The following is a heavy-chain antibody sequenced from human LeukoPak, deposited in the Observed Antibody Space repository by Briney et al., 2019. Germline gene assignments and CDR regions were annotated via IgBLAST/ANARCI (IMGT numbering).Heavy chain of an antibody. CDR2: INPHSGGS. D-gene: IGHD6-25*01. J-gene: IGHJ4*02. V-gene: IGHV1-2*02. CDR1: GYTFTAYY. CDR3: ARDTQYSSADY. Sequence: ASVKVSCKTSGYTFTAYYIHWVRQAPGQGLEWMGWINPHSGGSNYAQVFQGRVSMTRHTSISTAYMELSSLRSDDTAVYYCARDTQYSSADYWGQGTLVTVSS.